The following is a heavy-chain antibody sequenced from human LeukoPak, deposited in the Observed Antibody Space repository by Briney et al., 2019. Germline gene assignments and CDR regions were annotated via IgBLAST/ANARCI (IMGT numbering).Heavy chain of an antibody. D-gene: IGHD2-21*01. CDR1: GFTFSDYY. CDR2: ISSSGSTV. V-gene: IGHV3-11*04. J-gene: IGHJ4*02. Sequence: PGGSLRLSCAASGFTFSDYYMSWIRQAPGKGLEWVSYISSSGSTVYYADSVKGRFTFSRDNAKNSLYLQMNSLRAEDTAVYYCARAACGGDCYSGFDYWGQGTLVTVSS. CDR3: ARAACGGDCYSGFDY.